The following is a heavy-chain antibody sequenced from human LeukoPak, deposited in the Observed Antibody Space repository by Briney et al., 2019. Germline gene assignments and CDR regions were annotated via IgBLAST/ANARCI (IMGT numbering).Heavy chain of an antibody. CDR2: LSDSGRTT. CDR1: GFTFSNYA. CDR3: AKGGSSGGSCYFDY. D-gene: IGHD2-15*01. J-gene: IGHJ4*02. V-gene: IGHV3-23*01. Sequence: GGSLRLSCAASGFTFSNYAMTWVRQAPGKGLEWVSGLSDSGRTTYYTGSVKGRFTISRDNSKNTLYLQMNSLRAEDTAIYYCAKGGSSGGSCYFDYWGPGTLVSVSS.